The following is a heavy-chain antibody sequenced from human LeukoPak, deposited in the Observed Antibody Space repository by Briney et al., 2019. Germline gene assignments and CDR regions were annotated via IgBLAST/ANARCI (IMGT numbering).Heavy chain of an antibody. D-gene: IGHD3-22*01. J-gene: IGHJ4*02. Sequence: GGSLRLSCAASGFTFSSYWMSWVRQAPGKGLEWVANIKQDGSEKYYVDSVKGRFTISRDNAKNSLYLQMNSLRAEDTAVYYCASSYYHDSSGYYRFDYWGQGTLVTVSS. CDR1: GFTFSSYW. CDR2: IKQDGSEK. CDR3: ASSYYHDSSGYYRFDY. V-gene: IGHV3-7*01.